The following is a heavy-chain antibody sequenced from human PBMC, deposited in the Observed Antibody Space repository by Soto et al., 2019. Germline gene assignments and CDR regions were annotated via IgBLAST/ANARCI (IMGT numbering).Heavy chain of an antibody. V-gene: IGHV1-18*01. CDR2: ISAYNGNT. CDR3: ARDVDIVATEDAFDI. Sequence: QVQLVQSGAEVKKPGASVMVSCKASGYTFTSYGISWVRQAPGQGLEWMGWISAYNGNTNYAQKLQGRVTMTTDTSTSTAYIELRSLRSDDTAVYYCARDVDIVATEDAFDIWGQGTMVTVSS. CDR1: GYTFTSYG. J-gene: IGHJ3*02. D-gene: IGHD5-12*01.